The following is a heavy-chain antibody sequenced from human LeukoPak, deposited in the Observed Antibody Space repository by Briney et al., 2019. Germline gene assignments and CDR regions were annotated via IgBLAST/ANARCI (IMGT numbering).Heavy chain of an antibody. D-gene: IGHD6-6*01. CDR3: ARSKGFIAARRNYYYYYGMDV. Sequence: PSETLSLTCTVSGGSISSSSAYWSWIRQPPGKGLEWIGEINHSGSTNYNPSLKSRVTISVDTSKNQFSLKLSSVTAADTAVYYCARSKGFIAARRNYYYYYGMDVWGQGTTVTVSS. V-gene: IGHV4-39*07. CDR2: INHSGST. CDR1: GGSISSSSAY. J-gene: IGHJ6*02.